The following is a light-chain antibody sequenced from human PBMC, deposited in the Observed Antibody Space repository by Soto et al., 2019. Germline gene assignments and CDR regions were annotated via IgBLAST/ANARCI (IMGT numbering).Light chain of an antibody. J-gene: IGLJ1*01. CDR2: IND. V-gene: IGLV1-44*01. Sequence: QAVPSPPRSACGNPGQEIAISCYGSSSNIGDNPVNWYQRLPGAAPKLLIYINDQRPSGVPDRFSGSKSGTSASLAISGLQPEDEADYYCAAWDDSLNPVFGTGTKVTVL. CDR3: AAWDDSLNPV. CDR1: SSNIGDNP.